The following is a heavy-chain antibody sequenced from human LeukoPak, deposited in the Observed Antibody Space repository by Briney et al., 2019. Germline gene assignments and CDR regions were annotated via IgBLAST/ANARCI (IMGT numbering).Heavy chain of an antibody. J-gene: IGHJ4*02. Sequence: PSETLSLTCIVSGGSISSSSYYWSWIRQPPGKGLEWIGSIYYSGSTYYNPSLKSRVTISVDTSKNQFSLKLSSVTAADTAVYYCARDGPTVTRDYWGQGTLVTVSS. CDR2: IYYSGST. CDR1: GGSISSSSYY. CDR3: ARDGPTVTRDY. D-gene: IGHD4-11*01. V-gene: IGHV4-39*07.